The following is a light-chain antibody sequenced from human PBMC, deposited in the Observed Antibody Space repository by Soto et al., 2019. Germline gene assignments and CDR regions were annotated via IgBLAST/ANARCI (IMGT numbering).Light chain of an antibody. CDR1: QSVSSN. CDR2: GAS. V-gene: IGKV3-15*01. CDR3: QQYNNWLRTWT. Sequence: EIVLTQSPGTLSLSPGERATLSCRASQSVSSNLAWYQQKPGQAPRLLIYGASTRATGIPARFSGSGSGTEFTLTISSLQSEDFAVYYCQQYNNWLRTWTFGQGTKVDIK. J-gene: IGKJ1*01.